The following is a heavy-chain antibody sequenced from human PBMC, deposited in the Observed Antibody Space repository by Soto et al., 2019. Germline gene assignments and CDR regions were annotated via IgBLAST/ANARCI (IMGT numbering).Heavy chain of an antibody. D-gene: IGHD4-17*01. CDR2: IYHNGSS. CDR1: GGSISSGDHY. J-gene: IGHJ1*01. CDR3: ARDHDYGDLEYFQH. Sequence: SETLSLTCTVSGGSISSGDHYWSWIRQHPGKGLEWLGYIYHNGSSNYNPSLKSRLTISLDTSKNQFSLKLSSVTAADTAVYYCARDHDYGDLEYFQHWGQGTLVTVSA. V-gene: IGHV4-31*03.